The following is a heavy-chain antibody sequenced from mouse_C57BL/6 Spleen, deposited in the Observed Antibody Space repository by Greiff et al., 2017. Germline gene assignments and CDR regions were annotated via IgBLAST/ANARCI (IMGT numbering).Heavy chain of an antibody. V-gene: IGHV10-1*01. CDR2: IRSKSNNYAT. CDR1: GFSFNTYA. Sequence: GGGLVQPKGSLKLSCAASGFSFNTYAMNWVRQAPGKGLEWVARIRSKSNNYATYYADSVKDRFTISRDDSESMLYLQMNNLKTEDTAMYYCVSYGRARDYYAMDYWGQGTSVTVSS. D-gene: IGHD1-1*01. J-gene: IGHJ4*01. CDR3: VSYGRARDYYAMDY.